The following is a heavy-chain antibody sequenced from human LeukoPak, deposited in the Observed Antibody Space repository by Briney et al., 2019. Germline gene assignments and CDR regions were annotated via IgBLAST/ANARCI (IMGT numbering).Heavy chain of an antibody. CDR2: IYYSGST. CDR1: GGSISSGGYY. Sequence: SETLSLTCPLSGGSISSGGYYWSWLRQHPGKGLEWIGYIYYSGSTYYNPSLKSRVTISVDTSKNQFSLKLSSVTAADTAVYYCARVEMATIDRRPLFFDYWGQGTLVTVSS. V-gene: IGHV4-31*03. D-gene: IGHD5-24*01. J-gene: IGHJ4*02. CDR3: ARVEMATIDRRPLFFDY.